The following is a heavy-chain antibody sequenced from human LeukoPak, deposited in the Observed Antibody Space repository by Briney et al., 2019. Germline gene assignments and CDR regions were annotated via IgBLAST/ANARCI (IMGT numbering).Heavy chain of an antibody. CDR1: GFSFTSYW. CDR3: ARLGGSSGWYYFDY. Sequence: PGESLKISCKASGFSFTSYWITWVRQMPGKGLEWMGRIDLSDSYTNYSPSFQGHVTISADKSISTAYLQWSSLKASDTAMYYCARLGGSSGWYYFDYWGQGTLVTVSS. CDR2: IDLSDSYT. V-gene: IGHV5-10-1*01. J-gene: IGHJ4*02. D-gene: IGHD6-19*01.